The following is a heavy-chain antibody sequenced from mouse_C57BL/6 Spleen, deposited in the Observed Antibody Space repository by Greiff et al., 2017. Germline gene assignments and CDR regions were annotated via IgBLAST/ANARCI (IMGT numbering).Heavy chain of an antibody. J-gene: IGHJ1*03. Sequence: EVQVVESGGGLVKPGGSLKLSCAASGFTFSSYAMSWVRQTPEKRLEWVATISDGGSYTYYPDNVKGRFTISRDNAKNNLYLQMSHLKSEDTAMYYWAREGSYDYHWYFDVWGTGTTVTVSS. D-gene: IGHD2-4*01. CDR2: ISDGGSYT. CDR3: AREGSYDYHWYFDV. V-gene: IGHV5-4*01. CDR1: GFTFSSYA.